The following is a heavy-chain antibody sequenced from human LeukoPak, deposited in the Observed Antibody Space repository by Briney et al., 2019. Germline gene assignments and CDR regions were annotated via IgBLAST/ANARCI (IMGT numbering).Heavy chain of an antibody. V-gene: IGHV3-74*01. CDR1: GFTFSSDY. CDR3: ASLKPIPT. D-gene: IGHD1-14*01. J-gene: IGHJ4*02. CDR2: INPDGSTA. Sequence: PGGSLRLSCAASGFTFSSDYLHWVRQAPGKGLVWVSRINPDGSTASYADSVKGRFTISRDNAKNTLYLQMNSLRAEDTAVYYCASLKPIPTWGQGTLVTVSS.